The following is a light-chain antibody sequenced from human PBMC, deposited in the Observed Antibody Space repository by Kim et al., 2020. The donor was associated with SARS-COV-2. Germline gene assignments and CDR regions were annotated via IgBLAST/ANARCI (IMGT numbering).Light chain of an antibody. J-gene: IGKJ5*01. CDR1: QDISNY. CDR3: QQYDTPIT. Sequence: SASVGDRVTIPCQASQDISNYLNWYQQKPGKAPKLLIYDASNLETGVPSRFSGSGSGTDFTFTISSLQPEDIATYYCQQYDTPITFGQGTRLEIK. CDR2: DAS. V-gene: IGKV1-33*01.